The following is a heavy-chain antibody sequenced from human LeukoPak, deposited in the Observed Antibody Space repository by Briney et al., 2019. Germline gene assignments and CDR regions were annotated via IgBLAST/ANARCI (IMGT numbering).Heavy chain of an antibody. D-gene: IGHD3-3*01. Sequence: GSLRLSCAASGFTFSNYAMTWVRQAPGKGLEWVSSISSTVINTYNADSVKGRFTISRDNPKNTLYLQMNSLRADDTAIYYCAKGTVRFLEWSQRGYFDYWGQGILVTVSS. CDR1: GFTFSNYA. V-gene: IGHV3-23*01. CDR3: AKGTVRFLEWSQRGYFDY. J-gene: IGHJ4*02. CDR2: ISSTVINT.